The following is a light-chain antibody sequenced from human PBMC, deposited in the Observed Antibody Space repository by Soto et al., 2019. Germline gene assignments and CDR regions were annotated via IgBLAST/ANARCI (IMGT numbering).Light chain of an antibody. V-gene: IGKV3-20*01. CDR3: QHYGRSPPSWT. CDR2: EAS. J-gene: IGKJ1*01. Sequence: EIVLTQSPGTLSLSPGERATLSCRASQSVISNYLAWYQQIPGQPPRLLISEASSRATGIPDRFSDSGSGTDFSLTISGLEPEDFAVYYCQHYGRSPPSWTLGQGTRVEI. CDR1: QSVISNY.